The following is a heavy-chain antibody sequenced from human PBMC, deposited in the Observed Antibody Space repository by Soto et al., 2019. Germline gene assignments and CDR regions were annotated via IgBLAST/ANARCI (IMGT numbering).Heavy chain of an antibody. CDR3: ESRVRIDAFDI. CDR2: ISYSGST. V-gene: IGHV4-59*08. Sequence: QVQLQESGPGLVKPSETLSLTCTVSSGSISRYYWTWIRQPPGKGLEWIGYISYSGSTNYNPSLKSRVTISADTSKNQFSLKLSSVTAADTAVYYCESRVRIDAFDIWGQGTMVTVSS. D-gene: IGHD1-1*01. CDR1: SGSISRYY. J-gene: IGHJ3*02.